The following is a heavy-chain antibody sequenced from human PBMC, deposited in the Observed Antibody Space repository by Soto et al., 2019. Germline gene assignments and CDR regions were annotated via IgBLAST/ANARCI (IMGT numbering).Heavy chain of an antibody. J-gene: IGHJ4*02. CDR3: ARVYCSGGSCYSVDY. Sequence: EVQLVESGGGLVQPGGSLRLSCAASGFTFSSYWMHWVRQAPGKGLVWVSRINSDGSSTVYADSVKGRFTISRDNAKKTLYLQRNRLRAEDTAVYYCARVYCSGGSCYSVDYWGQGTLVTVSS. D-gene: IGHD2-15*01. CDR2: INSDGSST. V-gene: IGHV3-74*01. CDR1: GFTFSSYW.